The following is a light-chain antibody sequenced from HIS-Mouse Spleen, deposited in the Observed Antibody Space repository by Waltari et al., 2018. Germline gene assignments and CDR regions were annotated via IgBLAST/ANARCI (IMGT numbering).Light chain of an antibody. CDR2: RNN. CDR3: AAWDDSLSGPV. CDR1: SSNIGSNY. J-gene: IGLJ2*01. Sequence: QSVLTQPPSASGTPGQRVTISCAGSSSNIGSNYVYWYQHRPGTAPKLLIYRNNQRPSGVPDRFSGSKSGTSASLAISGLRSEDEADYYCAAWDDSLSGPVFGGGTKLTVL. V-gene: IGLV1-47*01.